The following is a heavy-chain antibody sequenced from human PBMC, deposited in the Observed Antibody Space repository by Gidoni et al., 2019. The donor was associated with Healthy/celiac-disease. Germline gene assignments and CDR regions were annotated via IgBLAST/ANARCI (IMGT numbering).Heavy chain of an antibody. D-gene: IGHD3-16*01. V-gene: IGHV3-21*02. Sequence: EVQLVESGGGLVGPGGSLRLYCAASGFSFIRYGMNWVRQAPGKGLEWVSSISGSRSYIYYADSVKGRFTIYRDNAKNSLYLQMNSLRAEDTAVYYCARDLSMILRDGMDVWGQGTTVTVSS. J-gene: IGHJ6*02. CDR3: ARDLSMILRDGMDV. CDR1: GFSFIRYG. CDR2: ISGSRSYI.